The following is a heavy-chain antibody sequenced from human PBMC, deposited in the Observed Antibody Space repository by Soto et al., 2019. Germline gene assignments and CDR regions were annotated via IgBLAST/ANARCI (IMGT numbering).Heavy chain of an antibody. V-gene: IGHV4-34*01. D-gene: IGHD6-13*01. Sequence: SETLSLTCAVYGGSFSGYYWSWIRQPPGKGLEWIGEINHSGSTNYNPSLKSRVTISVDTSKNQFSLKLSSVTAADTAVYYCARLSEAAGNYYYYYGMDVWGQGTTVTVSS. CDR3: ARLSEAAGNYYYYYGMDV. J-gene: IGHJ6*02. CDR1: GGSFSGYY. CDR2: INHSGST.